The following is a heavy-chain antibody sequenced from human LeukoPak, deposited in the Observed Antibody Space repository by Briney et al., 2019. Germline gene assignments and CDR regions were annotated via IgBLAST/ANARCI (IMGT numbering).Heavy chain of an antibody. Sequence: ASVKVSCKTSGYSFTGYYMHWVRQAPGQGLEWMAWINPNSGATNYAQKFQGRVTMTRDTSISTAYMELSRLTSDDTAVYYCARLSGNYYAGLDYWGQGTLLTVSS. J-gene: IGHJ4*02. CDR2: INPNSGAT. V-gene: IGHV1-2*02. D-gene: IGHD1-26*01. CDR1: GYSFTGYY. CDR3: ARLSGNYYAGLDY.